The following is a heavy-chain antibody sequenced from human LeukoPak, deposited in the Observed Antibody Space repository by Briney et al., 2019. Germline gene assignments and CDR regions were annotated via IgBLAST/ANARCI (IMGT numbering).Heavy chain of an antibody. CDR2: ISGSGGST. D-gene: IGHD3-22*01. Sequence: GGSLRLSCAASGFTFSSYAMSWVRQAPGRGLEWVSAISGSGGSTYYADSVKGRFTISRDNAKNSLYLQMNSLRAEDTAIYYCARDHGGSQYWLTAFDVWGQGTMVTVSS. J-gene: IGHJ3*01. V-gene: IGHV3-23*01. CDR1: GFTFSSYA. CDR3: ARDHGGSQYWLTAFDV.